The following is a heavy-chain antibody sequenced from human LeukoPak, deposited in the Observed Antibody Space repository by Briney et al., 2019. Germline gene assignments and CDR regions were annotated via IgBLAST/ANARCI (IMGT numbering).Heavy chain of an antibody. D-gene: IGHD6-13*01. J-gene: IGHJ4*02. Sequence: SETLSLTCTASGGSISSYYWSWIRQLPGKGLEWIGYIYYSGSTNYNPSLKSRVTISVDTSKNQFSLKLSSVTAADTAVYYCAAAAGMAHDYWGQGTLVTVSS. V-gene: IGHV4-59*01. CDR3: AAAAGMAHDY. CDR1: GGSISSYY. CDR2: IYYSGST.